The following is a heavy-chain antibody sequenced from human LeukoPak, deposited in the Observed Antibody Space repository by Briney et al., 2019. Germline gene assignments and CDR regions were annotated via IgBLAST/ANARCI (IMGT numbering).Heavy chain of an antibody. J-gene: IGHJ5*02. CDR1: GYTFTSYA. CDR3: ARGRDCSGGSCYRCWFYP. V-gene: IGHV1-3*01. D-gene: IGHD2-15*01. Sequence: ASVKVSCKPSGYTFTSYAMHWVRQAPGQRLEWMGWINAGNGNTKYLQTCQGRVTITRDTSASTAYMELSSLRSEDTAVYYCARGRDCSGGSCYRCWFYPWGQGTLVTVSS. CDR2: INAGNGNT.